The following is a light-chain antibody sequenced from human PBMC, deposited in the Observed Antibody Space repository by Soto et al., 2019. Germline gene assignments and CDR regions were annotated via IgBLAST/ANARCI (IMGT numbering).Light chain of an antibody. V-gene: IGLV2-14*03. CDR1: SCDVGDCNY. Sequence: QSALTQPASVSGSPGQSITLSCTGTSCDVGDCNYVSWYQHHPGKAPKLMIYDVSNRPSGVSNRFSGSKSGNTASLTISGLQAEDEADYYCSSYTSSSTWVFGGWTKLTVL. J-gene: IGLJ3*02. CDR2: DVS. CDR3: SSYTSSSTWV.